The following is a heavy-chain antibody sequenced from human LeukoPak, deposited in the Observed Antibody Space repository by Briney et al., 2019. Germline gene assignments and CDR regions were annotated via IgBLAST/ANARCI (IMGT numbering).Heavy chain of an antibody. V-gene: IGHV4-31*03. D-gene: IGHD6-19*01. Sequence: SETLSLTCTVSGGSISSGGYYWSWIRQHPGKGLEWIGYIYYSGSTYYNPSLKSRVTISVDTSKNQFSLKLSSVTAADTAVYYCARVPSGWHRWFDPWGQGTLVTVSS. CDR1: GGSISSGGYY. CDR3: ARVPSGWHRWFDP. J-gene: IGHJ5*02. CDR2: IYYSGST.